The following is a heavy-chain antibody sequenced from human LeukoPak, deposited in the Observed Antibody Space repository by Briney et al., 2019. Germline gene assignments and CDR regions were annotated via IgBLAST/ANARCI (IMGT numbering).Heavy chain of an antibody. CDR2: INPNSGGT. V-gene: IGHV1-2*02. J-gene: IGHJ4*02. CDR3: ARVRLSRGRIAYCGGDCPGPLGY. Sequence: ASVKVSCKASGYTFTGYYMHWVRQAPGQGLEWMGWINPNSGGTNYAQKFQGRVTMTRDTSISTAYMELSRLRSDDTAVYYCARVRLSRGRIAYCGGDCPGPLGYWGQGTLVTVS. CDR1: GYTFTGYY. D-gene: IGHD2-21*02.